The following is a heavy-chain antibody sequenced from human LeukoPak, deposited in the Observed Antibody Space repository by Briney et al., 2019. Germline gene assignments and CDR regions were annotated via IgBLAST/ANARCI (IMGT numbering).Heavy chain of an antibody. CDR1: GFIFSTSD. V-gene: IGHV3-30*03. D-gene: IGHD4-17*01. Sequence: GGSLRLSCAASGFIFSTSDMYWLRQAPGKGLEWVAHVASDGRNKYYADSVEGRFTGSKDNSKNTVYLQMTSLRADDTAVYYCARGPLHGAFDYWGQGTLVTVSS. J-gene: IGHJ4*02. CDR2: VASDGRNK. CDR3: ARGPLHGAFDY.